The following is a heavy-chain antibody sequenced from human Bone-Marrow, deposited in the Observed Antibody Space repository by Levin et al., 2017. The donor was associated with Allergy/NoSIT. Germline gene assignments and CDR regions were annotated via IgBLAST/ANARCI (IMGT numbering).Heavy chain of an antibody. CDR3: ARVTYNWNRDPSGDY. Sequence: SETLSLTCAVSGGSISSSNWWSWVRQPPGKGLEWIGEIYHSGSTNYNPSLKSRVTISVDKSKNQFSLKLSSETAADTAVYYCARVTYNWNRDPSGDYWGQGTLVTVSS. J-gene: IGHJ4*02. D-gene: IGHD1-20*01. CDR2: IYHSGST. V-gene: IGHV4-4*02. CDR1: GGSISSSNW.